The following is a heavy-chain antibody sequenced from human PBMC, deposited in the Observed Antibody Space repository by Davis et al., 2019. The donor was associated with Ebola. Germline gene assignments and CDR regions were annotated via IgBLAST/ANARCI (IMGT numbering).Heavy chain of an antibody. V-gene: IGHV3-21*01. D-gene: IGHD3-22*01. J-gene: IGHJ4*02. CDR2: ISSSSSYI. CDR1: GFTFSSYA. CDR3: ARDRHYYDSSGFDY. Sequence: PGGSLRLSCAASGFTFSSYAMHWVRQAPGKGLEWVSSISSSSSYIYYADSVKGRFTISRDNAKNSLYLQMNSLRAADTAVYYCARDRHYYDSSGFDYWGQGTLVTVSS.